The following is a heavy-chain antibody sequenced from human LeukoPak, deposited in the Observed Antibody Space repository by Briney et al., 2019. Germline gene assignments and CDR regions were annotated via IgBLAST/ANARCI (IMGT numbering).Heavy chain of an antibody. Sequence: SVKVSCKASGGTFSSYAISWVRQAPGQGLEWMGGTIPIFGTANYAQKFQGRVTITADESTSTAYMELSSLRSEDTAVYYCARIYYGSGTAQGGWGQGTLVTVSS. V-gene: IGHV1-69*13. CDR1: GGTFSSYA. CDR3: ARIYYGSGTAQGG. D-gene: IGHD3-10*01. CDR2: TIPIFGTA. J-gene: IGHJ4*02.